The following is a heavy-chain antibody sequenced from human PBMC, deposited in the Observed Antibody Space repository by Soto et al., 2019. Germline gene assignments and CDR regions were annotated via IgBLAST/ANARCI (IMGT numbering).Heavy chain of an antibody. V-gene: IGHV3-33*01. CDR3: ARGAGYCSGGSCYGYGMDV. Sequence: QVQLVESGGGVVQPGRSLRLSCAASGFTFSSYGMHWVRQAPGKGLEWVAVIWYDGSNKYYADSVKGRFTISRDNSKNTLYLQMNSLRAEDTAVYYCARGAGYCSGGSCYGYGMDVWGQGTTVTVSS. D-gene: IGHD2-15*01. CDR1: GFTFSSYG. J-gene: IGHJ6*02. CDR2: IWYDGSNK.